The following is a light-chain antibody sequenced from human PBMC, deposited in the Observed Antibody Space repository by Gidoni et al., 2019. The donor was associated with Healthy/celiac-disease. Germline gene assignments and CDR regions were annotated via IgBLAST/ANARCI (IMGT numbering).Light chain of an antibody. J-gene: IGKJ1*01. Sequence: DIVMTQSPDSLAVSLGERATINCKSSQSVLYSSNNKNYLAWYQQKPGQPPKLLIYWASTRESGVPDRFSGSGSGTDFTLTSSSLQAEDVAVYYCQQYYSTRTFXQXTKVEIK. CDR3: QQYYSTRT. CDR2: WAS. CDR1: QSVLYSSNNKNY. V-gene: IGKV4-1*01.